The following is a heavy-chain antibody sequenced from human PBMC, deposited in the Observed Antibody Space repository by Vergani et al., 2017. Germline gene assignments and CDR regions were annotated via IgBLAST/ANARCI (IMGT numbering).Heavy chain of an antibody. D-gene: IGHD6-6*01. V-gene: IGHV3-21*01. Sequence: EVQLVESGGGLVKPGGSLRLSCAASGFTFSSYSMNWVRQAPGKGLEWVSSISSSSSYIYYEDSVKGRFTISRDNAKNSLYLQMNSLRAEDTAVYYCAKSAIIAARLRYYYYGMDVWGQGTTVTVSS. CDR1: GFTFSSYS. CDR2: ISSSSSYI. CDR3: AKSAIIAARLRYYYYGMDV. J-gene: IGHJ6*02.